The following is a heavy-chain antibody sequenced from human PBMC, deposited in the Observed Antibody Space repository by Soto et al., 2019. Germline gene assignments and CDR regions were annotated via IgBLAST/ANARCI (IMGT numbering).Heavy chain of an antibody. CDR1: GDSISNYY. CDR3: ARGRDAAMVAKGNWFDP. V-gene: IGHV4-59*12. Sequence: PSETLSLTCTVSGDSISNYYWTWIRQPPGKGLQWIGYIYYSGTTNYNPSLKSRVTISVDTSKNQFSLNLRSVTAADTAMYYCARGRDAAMVAKGNWFDPWGQGTLVTVSS. CDR2: IYYSGTT. D-gene: IGHD5-18*01. J-gene: IGHJ5*02.